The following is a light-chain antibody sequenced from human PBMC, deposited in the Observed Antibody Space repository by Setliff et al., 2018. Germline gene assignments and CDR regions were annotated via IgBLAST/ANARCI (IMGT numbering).Light chain of an antibody. V-gene: IGLV2-14*01. CDR2: EVS. Sequence: QSALTQPASVSGSPGQSIAISCTGTSSDVGGYNHVSWYQQHPGKAPNLMIYEVSNRPSGVSNRFSGSKSGNTASLTISGLQAEDEADYYCSSYTNIHTTYVFGTGTKSPS. CDR1: SSDVGGYNH. CDR3: SSYTNIHTTYV. J-gene: IGLJ1*01.